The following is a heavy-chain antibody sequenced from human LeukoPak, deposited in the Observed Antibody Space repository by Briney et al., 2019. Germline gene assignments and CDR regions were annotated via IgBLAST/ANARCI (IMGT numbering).Heavy chain of an antibody. CDR2: ISDAASIK. Sequence: PGGSLRLSCAASGFSFGSYAMHWVRQAPGKGLEWVAVISDAASIKNYADSVKGRFTISRDNSENTLYLQMNSLRPDDTAMYHCARGQVHGDYPRVFDHWGQGALVTVSS. CDR3: ARGQVHGDYPRVFDH. CDR1: GFSFGSYA. D-gene: IGHD4-17*01. V-gene: IGHV3-30*04. J-gene: IGHJ4*02.